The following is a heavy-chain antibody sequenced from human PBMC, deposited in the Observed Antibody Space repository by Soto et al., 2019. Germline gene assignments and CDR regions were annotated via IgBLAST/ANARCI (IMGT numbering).Heavy chain of an antibody. CDR2: ISHSGTT. J-gene: IGHJ4*02. CDR3: ASYYYDSSGYYYVPGVY. CDR1: GGSFTGYY. D-gene: IGHD3-22*01. Sequence: PSETLSLTCAFNGGSFTGYYGAWIRQSPGKGLEWIGEISHSGTTIYNPSLKSRVTISVDTSKNQFSLKLSSVTAADTAVYYCASYYYDSSGYYYVPGVYWGQGTLVTVS. V-gene: IGHV4-34*01.